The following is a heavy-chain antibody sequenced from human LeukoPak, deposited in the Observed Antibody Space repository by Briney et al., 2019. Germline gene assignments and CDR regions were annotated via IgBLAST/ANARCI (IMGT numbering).Heavy chain of an antibody. Sequence: PEGSLRLSCTASGFTFSSYAMSWVRQAPGKGLEWVSVISGSGGSTYYGDSVKGRFTISRDNSKNTLYLQMNSLRAEDTAVYYCAKDGVVTITFDYWGQGTLVTVSS. D-gene: IGHD3-16*01. CDR2: ISGSGGST. V-gene: IGHV3-23*01. CDR1: GFTFSSYA. J-gene: IGHJ4*02. CDR3: AKDGVVTITFDY.